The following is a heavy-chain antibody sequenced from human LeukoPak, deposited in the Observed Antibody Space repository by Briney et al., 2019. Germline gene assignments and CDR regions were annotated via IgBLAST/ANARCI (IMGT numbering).Heavy chain of an antibody. V-gene: IGHV3-74*01. CDR2: INSDGSST. CDR1: GFTFSSYW. D-gene: IGHD6-19*01. CDR3: ARDWGRRYSSGWYGDFDY. Sequence: GGSLRLSCAASGFTFSSYWMHWVRQAPGKGLVWVSRINSDGSSTSYADSVKGRFTISRDNSKNTLYLQMNSLRPEDTAVYYCARDWGRRYSSGWYGDFDYWGQGTLVTVSS. J-gene: IGHJ4*02.